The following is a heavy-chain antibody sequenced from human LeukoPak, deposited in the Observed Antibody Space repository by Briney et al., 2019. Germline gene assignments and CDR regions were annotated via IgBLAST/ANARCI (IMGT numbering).Heavy chain of an antibody. CDR3: ASLPRTGARFDY. V-gene: IGHV4-34*01. J-gene: IGHJ4*02. CDR1: GVSFSGYY. CDR2: INHSGST. D-gene: IGHD7-27*01. Sequence: PSETLSLTCAVYGVSFSGYYWSWIRQPPGKGLEWIGEINHSGSTNYNPSLKSRVTISVDTSKNQFSLKLSSVTAADTAVYYCASLPRTGARFDYWGQGTLVTVSS.